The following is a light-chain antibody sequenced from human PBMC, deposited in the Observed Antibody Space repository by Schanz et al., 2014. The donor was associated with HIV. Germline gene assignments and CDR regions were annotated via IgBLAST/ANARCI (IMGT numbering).Light chain of an antibody. CDR2: ATS. CDR1: QSISNY. J-gene: IGKJ5*01. V-gene: IGKV1-39*01. CDR3: QQLNSYEVT. Sequence: DIQMTQSPSSLSASVGDRVTITCRASQSISNYLNWYQQKPGKAPNLLIYATSSLQSGVPSRFSGSGSGTDFTLTISSLQPVDFATYYCQQLNSYEVTFGQGTRLETK.